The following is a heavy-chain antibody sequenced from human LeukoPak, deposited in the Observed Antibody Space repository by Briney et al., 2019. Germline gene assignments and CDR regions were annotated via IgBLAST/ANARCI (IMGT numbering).Heavy chain of an antibody. Sequence: GGSLRLSCAASGFSFYNYAMSWVRQAPGKGLEWVSTISDSGGSTYYADSVKGRFTISRDNSKNTLYLQMNSLRAEDTAVYYCAKGTLYYGSGSYPRYWGQGTLVTVSS. CDR3: AKGTLYYGSGSYPRY. D-gene: IGHD3-10*01. CDR2: ISDSGGST. J-gene: IGHJ4*02. CDR1: GFSFYNYA. V-gene: IGHV3-23*01.